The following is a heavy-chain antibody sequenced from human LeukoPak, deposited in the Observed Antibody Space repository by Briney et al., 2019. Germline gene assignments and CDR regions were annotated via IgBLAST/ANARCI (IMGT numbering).Heavy chain of an antibody. Sequence: ASVKVSCKASGYTFTGYYMHWVRQAPGQGLEWMGWINPNSGGTIYAQKFQGRVTMTEDTSTDTAYMELSSLRSEDTAVYYCATTLSSGYLLFDYWGQGTLVTVSS. CDR2: INPNSGGT. V-gene: IGHV1-2*02. CDR1: GYTFTGYY. D-gene: IGHD3-22*01. J-gene: IGHJ4*02. CDR3: ATTLSSGYLLFDY.